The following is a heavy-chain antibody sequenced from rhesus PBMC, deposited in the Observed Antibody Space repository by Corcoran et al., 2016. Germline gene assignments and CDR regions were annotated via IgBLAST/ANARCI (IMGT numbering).Heavy chain of an antibody. CDR2: ISYTCGST. V-gene: IGHV3S18*01. Sequence: EVQLVESGGGLAKPGGSLRLSCAATGFSFSDYYMYWVRQAPGKGLEWVSGISYTCGSTYYADSVSGRLTISRDNAKNTLYLQMDSLRAEYTAVYYCAREYSNYEGYFDYWGQGVLVTVSS. J-gene: IGHJ4*01. CDR1: GFSFSDYY. CDR3: AREYSNYEGYFDY. D-gene: IGHD4-23*01.